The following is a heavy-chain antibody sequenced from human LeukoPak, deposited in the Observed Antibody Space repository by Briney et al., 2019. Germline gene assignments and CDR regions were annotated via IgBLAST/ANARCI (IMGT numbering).Heavy chain of an antibody. V-gene: IGHV4-59*01. CDR3: ARRAIVVVPAAIPGAFDI. CDR1: GGSIGSYY. D-gene: IGHD2-2*01. J-gene: IGHJ3*02. Sequence: PSETLSLTCTVSGGSIGSYYWSWVRQPPGKGLEWIGYIHYSGSTNYNPSLKSRVTTSVDTSKNQFSLKLSSVTAADTAVYYCARRAIVVVPAAIPGAFDIWGQGTMVTVSS. CDR2: IHYSGST.